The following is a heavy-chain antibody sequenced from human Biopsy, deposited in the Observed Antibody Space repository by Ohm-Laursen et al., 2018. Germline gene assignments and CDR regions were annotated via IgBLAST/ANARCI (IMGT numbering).Heavy chain of an antibody. D-gene: IGHD3-22*01. CDR3: ARGDYFDSNGYFWFDP. CDR2: IFNSANT. J-gene: IGHJ5*02. V-gene: IGHV4-31*01. Sequence: TLSLTWTVSGGSISSGGSYWSWIRQRPGKGLEWIGYIFNSANTYYNPSLKNLITILGDTSKNQFSLKLNSVTAADTAVYYCARGDYFDSNGYFWFDPWGQGTLVTVSS. CDR1: GGSISSGGSY.